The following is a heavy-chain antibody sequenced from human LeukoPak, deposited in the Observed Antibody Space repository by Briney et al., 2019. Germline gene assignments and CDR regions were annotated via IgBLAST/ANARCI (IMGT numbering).Heavy chain of an antibody. J-gene: IGHJ4*02. Sequence: PGGSLRLSCAASGFTFSSYWMSWVRQAPGKGLEWVANIKQDGSEKYYVDSVKGRFTISRDNAKNSLYLQMNSLRAEDTAVYYCARDSSLRLSPLDYWGQGTLVTVSS. V-gene: IGHV3-7*01. CDR2: IKQDGSEK. CDR1: GFTFSSYW. CDR3: ARDSSLRLSPLDY. D-gene: IGHD4/OR15-4a*01.